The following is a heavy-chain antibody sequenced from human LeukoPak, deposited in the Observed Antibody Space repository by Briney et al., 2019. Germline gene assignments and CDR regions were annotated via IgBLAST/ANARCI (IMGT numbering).Heavy chain of an antibody. CDR3: ARLSGSGWSIDY. CDR2: IDPNSGDR. V-gene: IGHV1-2*02. J-gene: IGHJ4*02. D-gene: IGHD6-19*01. Sequence: ASVKVSCKASGYNFIDHYLHWVRQAPGQGLEWMGWIDPNSGDRYYQYKFQGRVTMTRDTSTSTVNMELYSLRSDDTAEYFCARLSGSGWSIDYWGQGTLVTVSS. CDR1: GYNFIDHY.